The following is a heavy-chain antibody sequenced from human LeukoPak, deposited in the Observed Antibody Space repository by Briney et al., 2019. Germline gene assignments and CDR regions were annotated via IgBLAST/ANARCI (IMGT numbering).Heavy chain of an antibody. V-gene: IGHV4-59*01. CDR1: GDSISSSY. CDR3: ARGRLRYFDWSIPIYYFDY. Sequence: PSETLSLTCTVSGDSISSSYWSWLRQPPGKGLEWIGYIYYSGSTNYNPSLKSRVTISVDTSKNQFSLKLSSVTAADTAVYYCARGRLRYFDWSIPIYYFDYWGQGTLVTVSS. CDR2: IYYSGST. J-gene: IGHJ4*02. D-gene: IGHD3-9*01.